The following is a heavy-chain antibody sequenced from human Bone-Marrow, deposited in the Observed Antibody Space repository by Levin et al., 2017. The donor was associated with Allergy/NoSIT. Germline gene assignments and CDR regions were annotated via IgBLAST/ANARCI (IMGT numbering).Heavy chain of an antibody. J-gene: IGHJ6*02. CDR2: VSNSGST. D-gene: IGHD3-3*01. CDR1: GDSVSDFY. V-gene: IGHV4-4*09. CDR3: ERKYDFWSGYRTPLGFDV. Sequence: SETLSLTCTVSGDSVSDFYWSWIRQSPGRGLEWIGWVSNSGSTKYNPSLKSRVAISIDPSKNQLSLKVTSVTAADTAVYYCERKYDFWSGYRTPLGFDVWGRGTTVTVSS.